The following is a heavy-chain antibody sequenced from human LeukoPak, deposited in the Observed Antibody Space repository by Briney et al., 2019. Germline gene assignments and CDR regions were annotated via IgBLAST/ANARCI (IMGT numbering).Heavy chain of an antibody. J-gene: IGHJ4*02. CDR1: GGSFSGYY. V-gene: IGHV4-34*10. CDR2: INHSGST. CDR3: ARYVPHDYYFDF. D-gene: IGHD2-21*02. Sequence: PSETLSLTCAVYGGSFSGYYWSWIRQPPGKGLEWIGEINHSGSTNYNPSLKSRVTMSVDTSKNQLFLKLSSVTAADTAVYYCARYVPHDYYFDFWGQGTLVTVSS.